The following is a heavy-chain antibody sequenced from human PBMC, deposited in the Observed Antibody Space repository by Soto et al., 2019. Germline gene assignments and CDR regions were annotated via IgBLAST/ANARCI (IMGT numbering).Heavy chain of an antibody. Sequence: GGSLRLSCAASGFTFSSYGMHWVRQAPGKGLEWVAVIWYDGSNKYYADSEKGRFTISRDNSKNTLYLQMNSLRAEDTAVYYCARVRSLATSHFDYWGQGTLVTVSS. D-gene: IGHD5-12*01. J-gene: IGHJ4*02. CDR1: GFTFSSYG. CDR3: ARVRSLATSHFDY. V-gene: IGHV3-33*01. CDR2: IWYDGSNK.